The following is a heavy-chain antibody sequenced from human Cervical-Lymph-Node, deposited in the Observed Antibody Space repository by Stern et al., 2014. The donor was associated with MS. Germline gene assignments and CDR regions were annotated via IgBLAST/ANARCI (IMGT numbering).Heavy chain of an antibody. CDR2: ISGYDGHT. D-gene: IGHD6-13*01. Sequence: QVQLVQSGAAVAKPGASVKVSCKASGYTFTSFGLSWVRQAPGQGLEWMGWISGYDGHTNYAEKGQARVTMTTDPSTSTAYLELRSLRSDDTALYYCARDGTSSWPHYFDYGGQGTLVTVSS. CDR1: GYTFTSFG. J-gene: IGHJ4*02. V-gene: IGHV1-18*01. CDR3: ARDGTSSWPHYFDY.